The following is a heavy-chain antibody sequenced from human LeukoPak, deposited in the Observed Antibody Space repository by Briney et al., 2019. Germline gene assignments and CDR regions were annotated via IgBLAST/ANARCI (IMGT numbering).Heavy chain of an antibody. CDR1: GFIFSDHY. J-gene: IGHJ4*02. CDR3: AKLSRGGYSYGDY. CDR2: ISGSGGST. D-gene: IGHD5-18*01. Sequence: GGSLRLSCAASGFIFSDHYMDWVRQAPGKGLEWVSAISGSGGSTYYADSVKGRFTISRDNSKNTLYLQMNSLRAEDTAVYYCAKLSRGGYSYGDYWGQGTLVTVSS. V-gene: IGHV3-23*01.